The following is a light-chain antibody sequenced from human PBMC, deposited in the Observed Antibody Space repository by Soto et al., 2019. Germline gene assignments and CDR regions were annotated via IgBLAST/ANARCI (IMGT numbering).Light chain of an antibody. V-gene: IGKV3-20*01. CDR1: QNINSRY. J-gene: IGKJ3*01. Sequence: EIVLTQSPGTLSLSPGERATLSCRASQNINSRYLAWYQQKPGQAPRLLISGTSSSATGIPDRFSGSGSGTNFTLTISRLEPEDFSVYYCQQFGSSPGFTFGPGTKVDIK. CDR3: QQFGSSPGFT. CDR2: GTS.